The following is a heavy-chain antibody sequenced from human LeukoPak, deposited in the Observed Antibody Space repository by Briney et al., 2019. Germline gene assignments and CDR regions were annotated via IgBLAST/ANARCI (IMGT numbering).Heavy chain of an antibody. V-gene: IGHV1-18*01. CDR2: ISAYNGNT. J-gene: IGHJ4*02. CDR1: GYTFTSYG. Sequence: ASVKVSCKASGYTFTSYGISWVRQAPGQGLEWMGWISAYNGNTNYAQKLQGRVTMTTDTSTSTAYMELRSLRSDDTAVYYCASGCGGDCYSEFDYWGQGTLVTVSS. CDR3: ASGCGGDCYSEFDY. D-gene: IGHD2-21*01.